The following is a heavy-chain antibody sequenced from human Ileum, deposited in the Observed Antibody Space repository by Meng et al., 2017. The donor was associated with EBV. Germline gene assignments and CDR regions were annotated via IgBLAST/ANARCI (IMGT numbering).Heavy chain of an antibody. J-gene: IGHJ4*02. CDR3: ITEPHFEY. Sequence: EVQLVESGGGLVKPGGSLRLSCAASEFTFRNVWMSWVRQAPGKGLEWVGRIKSNANGGTTDYAAPVKGRFTISRDDSRNTLYLQMNSLKTEDTAVYYCITEPHFEYWGQGTLVTVSS. CDR1: EFTFRNVW. CDR2: IKSNANGGTT. V-gene: IGHV3-15*01.